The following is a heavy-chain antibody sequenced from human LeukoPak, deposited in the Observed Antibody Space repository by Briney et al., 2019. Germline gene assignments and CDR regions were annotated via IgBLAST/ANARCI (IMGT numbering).Heavy chain of an antibody. CDR2: ISAYNGNT. Sequence: GASVKVSCKASGYTLTSYGISWVRQAPGQGLEWMGWISAYNGNTNYAQKLQGRVTMTTDTSTSTAYMELRSLRSDDTAVYYCARVVYSSSWYLRGSYNWFDPWGQGTLVTVSS. D-gene: IGHD6-13*01. CDR1: GYTLTSYG. CDR3: ARVVYSSSWYLRGSYNWFDP. J-gene: IGHJ5*02. V-gene: IGHV1-18*01.